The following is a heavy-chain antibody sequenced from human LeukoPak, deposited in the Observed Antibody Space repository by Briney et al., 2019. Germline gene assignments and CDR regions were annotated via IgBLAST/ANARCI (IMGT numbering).Heavy chain of an antibody. D-gene: IGHD1-26*01. V-gene: IGHV4-59*01. Sequence: GSLRLSCRGSGFTFGDYALSWIRQPPGKGLEWIGYIYYSGSTNYNPSLKSRVTISVDTSKNQFSLKLSSVTAADTAVYYCARMEGVWELRHKAFDIWGQGTMVTVSS. CDR3: ARMEGVWELRHKAFDI. J-gene: IGHJ3*02. CDR1: GFTFGDYA. CDR2: IYYSGST.